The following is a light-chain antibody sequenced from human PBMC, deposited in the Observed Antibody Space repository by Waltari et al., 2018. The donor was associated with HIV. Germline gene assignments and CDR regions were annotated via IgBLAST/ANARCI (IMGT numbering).Light chain of an antibody. CDR1: QSISTY. CDR3: QQSYSTLMYT. V-gene: IGKV1-39*01. CDR2: GAS. J-gene: IGKJ2*01. Sequence: DIQMTQSPSSLSASVGDRVTITCRASQSISTYLNWYQEKPGKAPNLLIYGASSLHSGVPSRFSGIGSGTEFTLTISSLQLEDFATYYCQQSYSTLMYTFGQGTKLEIK.